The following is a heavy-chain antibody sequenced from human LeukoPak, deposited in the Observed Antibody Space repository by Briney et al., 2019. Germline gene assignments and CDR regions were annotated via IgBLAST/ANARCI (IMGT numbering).Heavy chain of an antibody. Sequence: GGSLRLSCAASGFTFSSYAMTWVRQAPGKGLEWVGRIKPKTDGETTEYAAPVKDRFSISRDDPKSMMYLQMNSLKTEDTAVYYCITPLPYSAQGGQGTLVTVSS. J-gene: IGHJ4*02. D-gene: IGHD2-21*01. CDR1: GFTFSSYA. CDR3: ITPLPYSAQ. V-gene: IGHV3-15*01. CDR2: IKPKTDGETT.